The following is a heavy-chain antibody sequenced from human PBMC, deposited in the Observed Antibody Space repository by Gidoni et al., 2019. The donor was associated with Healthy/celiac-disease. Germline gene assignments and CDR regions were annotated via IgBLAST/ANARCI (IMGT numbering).Heavy chain of an antibody. CDR1: GGSISSSGYY. Sequence: QLQLQESGPGLVKPSETLSLTCTVSGGSISSSGYYWGWIRQPPGKGLEWIGSIYYSGSTSYNPSLKSRVTISVDTSKNQFSLKLSSVTAADTAVYYCARHETPEGQWELPYYFDYWGQGTLVTVSS. D-gene: IGHD1-26*01. J-gene: IGHJ4*02. CDR2: IYYSGST. V-gene: IGHV4-39*01. CDR3: ARHETPEGQWELPYYFDY.